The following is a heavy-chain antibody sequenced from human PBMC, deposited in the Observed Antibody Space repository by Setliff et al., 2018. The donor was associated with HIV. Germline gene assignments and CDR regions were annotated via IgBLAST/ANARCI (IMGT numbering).Heavy chain of an antibody. D-gene: IGHD1-20*01. J-gene: IGHJ3*02. CDR1: GFTVSRYY. CDR3: VKDRTYMAFDI. CDR2: IYDSGDRT. V-gene: IGHV3-23*01. Sequence: GSLRLSCAASGFTVSRYYMSWVRQAPGKGLEWVSIIYDSGDRTYYADSVKGRFTISRDNSKNTLYLQMNSLRAADTAVYYCVKDRTYMAFDIWGQGTMVTVSS.